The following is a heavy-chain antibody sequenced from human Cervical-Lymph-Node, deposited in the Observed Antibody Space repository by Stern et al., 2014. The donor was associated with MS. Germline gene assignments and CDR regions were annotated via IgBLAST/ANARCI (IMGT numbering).Heavy chain of an antibody. CDR2: VYYSGAT. CDR1: GDSISSYTHY. J-gene: IGHJ4*02. Sequence: QLQLQESGPGLVKPSETLSLTCAVSGDSISSYTHYWAWIRQPPGKGLEWIGSVYYSGATYYNPSLKSPVTISVGTSKNPSSLGLNSVTAADTAVYYCAKHACTGAACPFDLWGQGTLVTVSS. CDR3: AKHACTGAACPFDL. V-gene: IGHV4-39*01. D-gene: IGHD2-8*02.